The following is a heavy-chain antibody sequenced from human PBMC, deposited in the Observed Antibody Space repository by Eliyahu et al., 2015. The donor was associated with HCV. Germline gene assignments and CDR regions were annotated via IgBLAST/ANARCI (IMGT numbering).Heavy chain of an antibody. CDR2: IYTSGST. D-gene: IGHD3-10*01. V-gene: IGHV4-4*07. J-gene: IGHJ6*02. Sequence: QVQLQESGPGLVKPSETLSLTCTVSXGSXSSXYWSWIRQSAGKGLEWIGRIYTSGSTNYNPSLKSRVTMSVDTSKNQFSLNLNSVTAADTAVYYCARQSYYGSGSYPSCMDVWGQGTTVTVSS. CDR1: XGSXSSXY. CDR3: ARQSYYGSGSYPSCMDV.